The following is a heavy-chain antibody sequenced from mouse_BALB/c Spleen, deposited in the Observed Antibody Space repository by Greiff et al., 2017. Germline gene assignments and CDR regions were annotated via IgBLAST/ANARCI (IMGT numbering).Heavy chain of an antibody. V-gene: IGHV1-7*01. CDR1: GYTFTSYW. D-gene: IGHD1-1*01. CDR2: INPSTGYT. Sequence: VQLQQSGAELAKPGASVKMSCKASGYTFTSYWMHWVKQRPGQGLEWIGYINPSTGYTEYNQKFKDKATLTADKSSSTAYMQLSSLTSEDSAVYYCSYYYGSSYYYFDYWGQGTTLTVSS. J-gene: IGHJ2*01. CDR3: SYYYGSSYYYFDY.